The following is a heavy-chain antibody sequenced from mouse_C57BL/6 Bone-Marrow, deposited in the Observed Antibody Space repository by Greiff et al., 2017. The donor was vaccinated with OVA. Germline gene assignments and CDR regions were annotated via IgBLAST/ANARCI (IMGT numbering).Heavy chain of an antibody. CDR3: AREYDDWYFDV. J-gene: IGHJ1*03. D-gene: IGHD2-14*01. V-gene: IGHV1-26*01. CDR2: INPNNGGT. CDR1: GYTFTDYY. Sequence: VQLQQSGPELVQPGASVKISCKASGYTFTDYYMNWVKQSHGKSLEWIGYINPNNGGTSYNQKFTGKATLTVDKSSRTAYLALRSLTSEDDAVYDGAREYDDWYFDVWGKGTTVTVSS.